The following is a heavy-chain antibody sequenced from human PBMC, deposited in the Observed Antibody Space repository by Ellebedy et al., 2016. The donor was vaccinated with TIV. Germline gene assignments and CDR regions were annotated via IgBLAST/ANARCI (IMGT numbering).Heavy chain of an antibody. CDR1: GGSISSGGYS. CDR3: ARGVIMVRGVTFDY. J-gene: IGHJ4*02. V-gene: IGHV4-30-2*01. Sequence: SETLSLXCTVSGGSISSGGYSWSWIRQPPGKGLEWIGYIYHSGSTYYNPSLKSRVTISVDRSKNQFSLKLSSVTAADTAVYYCARGVIMVRGVTFDYWGQGTLVTVSS. D-gene: IGHD3-10*01. CDR2: IYHSGST.